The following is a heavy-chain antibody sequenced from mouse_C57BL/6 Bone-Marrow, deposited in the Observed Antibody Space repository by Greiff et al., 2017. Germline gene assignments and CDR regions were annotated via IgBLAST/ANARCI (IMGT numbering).Heavy chain of an antibody. J-gene: IGHJ3*01. CDR2: IDPSDSET. Sequence: QVQLQQPGAELVRPGSSVKLSCKASGYTFTSYWMHWVKQRPIQGLEWIGNIDPSDSETHYNQKFKDKATLTVDKSSSTAYMQLSSLTSEDSAVYYCARHGLLLPWFAYWGQGTLVTVSA. CDR1: GYTFTSYW. D-gene: IGHD2-3*01. CDR3: ARHGLLLPWFAY. V-gene: IGHV1-52*01.